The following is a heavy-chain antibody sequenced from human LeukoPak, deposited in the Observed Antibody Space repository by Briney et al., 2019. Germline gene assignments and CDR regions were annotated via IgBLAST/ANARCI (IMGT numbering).Heavy chain of an antibody. D-gene: IGHD3-10*01. V-gene: IGHV1-69*13. J-gene: IGHJ3*02. Sequence: SVKVSCKASGGTFSSYTISWVRQAPGQGLEWMGGIIPIFSTADYAQNFQGRVTITADESTSTAYMELSSLRSEDTAVYYCAVGIRASGSYQIWGHAFDIWGQGTMVTVSS. CDR1: GGTFSSYT. CDR2: IIPIFSTA. CDR3: AVGIRASGSYQIWGHAFDI.